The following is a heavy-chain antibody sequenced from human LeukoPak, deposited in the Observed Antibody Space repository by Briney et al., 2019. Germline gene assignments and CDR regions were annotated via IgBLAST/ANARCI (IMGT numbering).Heavy chain of an antibody. CDR1: GFTFRDYS. CDR3: ARCQYNSSPDF. CDR2: ISSSSDYI. D-gene: IGHD6-19*01. J-gene: IGHJ4*02. V-gene: IGHV3-11*03. Sequence: GGSLRLSCAASGFTFRDYSMSWIRRAPGKGLEGVSYISSSSDYISYADSVKGRFTISRDNAKSSLYLQMNSLRAEDTAVYYCARCQYNSSPDFWGQGTPVTVSS.